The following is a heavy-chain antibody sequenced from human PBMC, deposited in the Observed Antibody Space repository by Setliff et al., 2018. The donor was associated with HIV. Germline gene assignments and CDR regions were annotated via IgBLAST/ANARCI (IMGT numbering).Heavy chain of an antibody. CDR3: ARNALQIKRWSPGETWFDT. CDR1: GYTLSDYY. Sequence: VKVSCKASGYTLSDYYMHWVRQVPGQGLEWMGWIMPKSGGTGYAGRFQGRITMSSDRSLISRTRDRPITTVYMELTRLTSDDTAIYYCARNALQIKRWSPGETWFDTWGQGTLVTVSS. J-gene: IGHJ5*02. CDR2: IMPKSGGT. V-gene: IGHV1-2*02. D-gene: IGHD7-27*01.